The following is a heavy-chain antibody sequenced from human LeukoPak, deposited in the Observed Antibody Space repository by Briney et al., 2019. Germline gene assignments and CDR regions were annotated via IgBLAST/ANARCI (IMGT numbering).Heavy chain of an antibody. J-gene: IGHJ5*02. CDR2: ISVYSGET. D-gene: IGHD6-19*01. CDR3: ARGTSGWYWLDP. V-gene: IGHV1-18*01. Sequence: GASVKVSCKASGYTFDSYGITWVRQAPGQGLEWMGWISVYSGETDPAQNVKGRVTMTTDTSTTTAYLELRGLTSDDTAVYYCARGTSGWYWLDPWGQGTLVIVSA. CDR1: GYTFDSYG.